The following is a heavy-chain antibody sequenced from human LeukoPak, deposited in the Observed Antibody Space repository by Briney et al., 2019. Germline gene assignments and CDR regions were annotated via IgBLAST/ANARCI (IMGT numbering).Heavy chain of an antibody. CDR2: ISAYNGNT. CDR1: GYTFTGYY. CDR3: ARVGGNYYDSSGYYYYGMDV. V-gene: IGHV1-18*04. J-gene: IGHJ6*02. D-gene: IGHD3-22*01. Sequence: ASVKVSCKASGYTFTGYYMHWVRQAPGQGLEWMGWISAYNGNTNYAQKLQGRVTMTTDTSTSTAYMELRSLRSDDTAVYYCARVGGNYYDSSGYYYYGMDVWGQGTTVTVSS.